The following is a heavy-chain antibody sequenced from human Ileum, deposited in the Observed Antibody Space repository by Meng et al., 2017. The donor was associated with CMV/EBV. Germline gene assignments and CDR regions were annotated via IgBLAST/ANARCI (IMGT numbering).Heavy chain of an antibody. CDR3: TRAVCTRMNCYDGFEL. CDR2: INHSGGT. J-gene: IGHJ3*01. D-gene: IGHD2-8*01. Sequence: SDTLSLTCTVFGGSFTGYYWSWIRQSPGKGLEWIGEINHSGGTNYNPSLKSRVTISIDKSKNQFSLKVNSVTAEDTAVYYCTRAVCTRMNCYDGFELWGQGTVVTVSS. V-gene: IGHV4-34*01. CDR1: GGSFTGYY.